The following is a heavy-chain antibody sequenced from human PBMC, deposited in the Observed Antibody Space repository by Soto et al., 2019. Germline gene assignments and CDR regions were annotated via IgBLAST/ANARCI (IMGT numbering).Heavy chain of an antibody. CDR3: ARDPVIRDYGMDV. J-gene: IGHJ6*02. CDR1: GFTFSSYG. V-gene: IGHV3-33*01. CDR2: IWYDGSNK. Sequence: PGGSLRLSCAASGFTFSSYGMHWVRQAPGKGLEWVAVIWYDGSNKYYADSVKGRFTISRDNSKNTLYLQMNSLRAGDTAVYYCARDPVIRDYGMDVWGQGTTVTVSS. D-gene: IGHD3-16*02.